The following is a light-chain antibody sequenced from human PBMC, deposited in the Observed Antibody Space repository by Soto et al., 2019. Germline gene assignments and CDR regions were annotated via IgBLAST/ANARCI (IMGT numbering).Light chain of an antibody. CDR3: QQYGISPWT. CDR1: QTISSNY. Sequence: ETVLTQSPGTLSLSPGERATLSCRACQTISSNYLAWYRQTPGQAPRLLIYGASNRATGIADRFSGSGSGTDFTLIISRLEPEDFALYYCQQYGISPWTFGQGTKVEIK. V-gene: IGKV3-20*01. CDR2: GAS. J-gene: IGKJ1*01.